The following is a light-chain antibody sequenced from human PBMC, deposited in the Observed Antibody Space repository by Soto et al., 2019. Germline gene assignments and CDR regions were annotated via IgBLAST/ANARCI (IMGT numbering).Light chain of an antibody. Sequence: DIQMTQSPSSLSASVGDRVTITCRASQSISNYLNWYQQKPGKAPKLLMYAASGLQSGVPSRFSGSGSGTDFTLTISSLQPEDFATYYCQQSYSTPRTFGQGTKVEI. CDR2: AAS. CDR3: QQSYSTPRT. CDR1: QSISNY. V-gene: IGKV1-39*01. J-gene: IGKJ1*01.